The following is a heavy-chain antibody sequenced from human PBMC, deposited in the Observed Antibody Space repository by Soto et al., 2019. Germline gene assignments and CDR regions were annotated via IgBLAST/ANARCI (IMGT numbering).Heavy chain of an antibody. CDR3: ATGFLETTVTSAATYDMDV. Sequence: GASVKVSCKVSGYTLTELSMHWVRQAPGKGLEWMGGFDPEDGETIYAQKFQGRVTMTEDTSTDTAYMELSSLRSEDTAVYYCATGFLETTVTSAATYDMDVWGQGTTVTVSS. CDR1: GYTLTELS. CDR2: FDPEDGET. D-gene: IGHD4-17*01. J-gene: IGHJ6*02. V-gene: IGHV1-24*01.